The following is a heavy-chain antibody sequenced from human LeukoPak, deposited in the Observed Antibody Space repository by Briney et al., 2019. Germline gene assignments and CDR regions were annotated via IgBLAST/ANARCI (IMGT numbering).Heavy chain of an antibody. CDR3: AREGSIAAAGVDY. J-gene: IGHJ4*02. Sequence: SETLSLTCSVSIGSISSSKWWSWVRQSPVKGLEWIGEIYLYGTTNYNPSFTSRVTMSVDRSRNQFSLKLTSVTAADTAVYYCAREGSIAAAGVDYWGQGTLVTVSS. CDR1: IGSISSSKW. V-gene: IGHV4-4*02. CDR2: IYLYGTT. D-gene: IGHD6-13*01.